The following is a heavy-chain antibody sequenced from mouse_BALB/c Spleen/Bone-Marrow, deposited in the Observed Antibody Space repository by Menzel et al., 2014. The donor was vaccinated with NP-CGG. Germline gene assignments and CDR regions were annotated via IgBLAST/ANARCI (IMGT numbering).Heavy chain of an antibody. CDR1: GYTFTDYN. Sequence: DVKLQESGPELVKPGASVKITCKASGYTFTDYNMDWVKQSHGKSLEWIGNINPNNGGTIYNQKFKGKATLTVDKSSTTAYMELRSLTSEDTAVYYCARAGYYTLSAYWGQGTLVTVSA. J-gene: IGHJ3*01. D-gene: IGHD2-3*01. CDR3: ARAGYYTLSAY. V-gene: IGHV1-18*01. CDR2: INPNNGGT.